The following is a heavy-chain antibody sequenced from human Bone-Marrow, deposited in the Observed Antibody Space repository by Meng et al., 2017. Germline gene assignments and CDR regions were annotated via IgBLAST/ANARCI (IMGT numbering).Heavy chain of an antibody. CDR2: INHSGSS. Sequence: QLQLQQWGAGLLEPSETLSLTCAVSGGSFSGYYWTWIRQPPGKGLEWIGEINHSGSSNYNPSLKSRVTLSADTPERQFSLKLSSVTAADTAVYYCARGRRIVGATFRLFDYWGQGTLVTVSS. CDR3: ARGRRIVGATFRLFDY. CDR1: GGSFSGYY. D-gene: IGHD1-26*01. V-gene: IGHV4-34*01. J-gene: IGHJ4*02.